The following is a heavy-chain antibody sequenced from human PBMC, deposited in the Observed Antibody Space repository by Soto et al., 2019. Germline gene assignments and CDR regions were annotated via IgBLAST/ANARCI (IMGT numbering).Heavy chain of an antibody. J-gene: IGHJ4*02. V-gene: IGHV4-34*01. D-gene: IGHD3-16*02. CDR1: GGSFSGYY. Sequence: SETLSLTCAVYGGSFSGYYWSWISQPPGKGLEWIGEINHSGSTNYNPSLIRRVTISVDTSKNQFSLKLSSVTAADTAVYYCARGLRITFGGVTVTPLDYWGQGTLVTVSS. CDR3: ARGLRITFGGVTVTPLDY. CDR2: INHSGST.